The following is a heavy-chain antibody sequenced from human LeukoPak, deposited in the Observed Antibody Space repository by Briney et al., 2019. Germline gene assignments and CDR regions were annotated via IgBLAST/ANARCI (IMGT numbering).Heavy chain of an antibody. D-gene: IGHD2/OR15-2a*01. CDR2: INQDGSAK. Sequence: GGTLRLSCAASGFTFNNYYMSWVRQAPGKGLEWVANINQDGSAKHYIDSVKGRFTISRDNAKKSVYLQMDSLRAEDTAVYYCARSLWPEGFWGQGTLVTVSS. CDR3: ARSLWPEGF. V-gene: IGHV3-7*01. J-gene: IGHJ4*02. CDR1: GFTFNNYY.